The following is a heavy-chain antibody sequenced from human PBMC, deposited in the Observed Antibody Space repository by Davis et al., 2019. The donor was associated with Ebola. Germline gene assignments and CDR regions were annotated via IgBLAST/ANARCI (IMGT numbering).Heavy chain of an antibody. CDR3: ARDLITILPGGYYYYGMDV. J-gene: IGHJ6*04. CDR2: INPSGGST. Sequence: AASVKVSCKASGYTFTGYYMHWVRQAPGQGLEWVGIINPSGGSTSYAQKFQGRVTMTRDTSASTAYMELSSLRSEDTAVYYCARDLITILPGGYYYYGMDVWGKGTTVTVSS. V-gene: IGHV1-46*01. D-gene: IGHD3-3*01. CDR1: GYTFTGYY.